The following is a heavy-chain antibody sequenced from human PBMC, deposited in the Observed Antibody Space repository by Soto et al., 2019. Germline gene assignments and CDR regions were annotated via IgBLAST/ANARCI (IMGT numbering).Heavy chain of an antibody. Sequence: QVQLVQSGAEVKKPGASVKVSCKASGYTFTSYAMHWVRQAPGQRLEWMGWINAGNGNTKYSQKFQGRVTITRDTSASTAYMELSSLRPEDTAVYYCARSIVVVTAADYWGQGTLVTVSS. J-gene: IGHJ4*02. CDR1: GYTFTSYA. V-gene: IGHV1-3*01. D-gene: IGHD2-21*02. CDR2: INAGNGNT. CDR3: ARSIVVVTAADY.